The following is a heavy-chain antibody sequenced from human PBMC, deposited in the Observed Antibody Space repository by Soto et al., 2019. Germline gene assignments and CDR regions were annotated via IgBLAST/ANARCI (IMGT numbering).Heavy chain of an antibody. Sequence: GGSLRLSCAASGFTFSSYGMHWVRQAPGKGLEWVAVIWYDGSNKYYADSVKGRFTISRDNSKNTLYLQMNSLRAEDTAVYYCARDGEVIIRGVSPYYYYYMDVWGKGTTVTVSS. CDR3: ARDGEVIIRGVSPYYYYYMDV. CDR1: GFTFSSYG. V-gene: IGHV3-33*01. J-gene: IGHJ6*03. CDR2: IWYDGSNK. D-gene: IGHD3-3*01.